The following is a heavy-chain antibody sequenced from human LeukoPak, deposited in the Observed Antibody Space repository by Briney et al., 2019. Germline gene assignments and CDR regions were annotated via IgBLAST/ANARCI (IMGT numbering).Heavy chain of an antibody. CDR3: VKEAPYYGGKRSYYFDY. CDR2: ISGSGGGT. CDR1: GFTFSSYA. J-gene: IGHJ4*02. D-gene: IGHD4-23*01. Sequence: PGGSLRLSCAASGFTFSSYAMSWVRQAPGKGLEWVSVISGSGGGTYYADSVKDRFTISRDNSKNTLYLQMSSLRAEDTAVYYCVKEAPYYGGKRSYYFDYWGQGTLVTVSS. V-gene: IGHV3-23*01.